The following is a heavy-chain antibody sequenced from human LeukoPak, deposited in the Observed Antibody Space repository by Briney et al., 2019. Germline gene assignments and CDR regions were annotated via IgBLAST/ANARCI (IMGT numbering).Heavy chain of an antibody. J-gene: IGHJ4*02. CDR2: IYYTGST. Sequence: SETLSLTCTVSGGSISGYYWSWIRQSPGKGLESLGYIYYTGSTYYNPSLKSRVTISVDTSKNQFSLKLSSVSAADTAVYYCARGNYGQTTYFDYWGQGTLVTVSS. CDR3: ARGNYGQTTYFDY. V-gene: IGHV4-59*12. D-gene: IGHD3-10*01. CDR1: GGSISGYY.